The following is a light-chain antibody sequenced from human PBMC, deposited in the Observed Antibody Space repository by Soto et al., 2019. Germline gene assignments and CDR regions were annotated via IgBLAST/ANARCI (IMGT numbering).Light chain of an antibody. Sequence: RVLTQSPAAPFVSPGERATLSCRASQSVSTNLAWYQQKPGQPPRLLIYGASTRATGVPARFSGSGSGTEFTLTISSMQSEDVAVYYCQQYNAWPSRTFGQGNKVDIK. V-gene: IGKV3-15*01. CDR3: QQYNAWPSRT. J-gene: IGKJ2*02. CDR1: QSVSTN. CDR2: GAS.